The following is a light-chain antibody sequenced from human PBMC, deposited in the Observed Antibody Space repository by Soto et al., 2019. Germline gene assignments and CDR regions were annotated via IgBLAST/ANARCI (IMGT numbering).Light chain of an antibody. CDR2: AAS. Sequence: DIQLTQSPSFLCESVGDRVTITCRASQGISSYLAWYQQKPGKAPKLLIYAASTLQSGVPSRFSGSGSGTEFTLTISSLQPEDFATYYCQQLNSYPLTFGQGTRLEIK. V-gene: IGKV1-9*01. CDR3: QQLNSYPLT. J-gene: IGKJ5*01. CDR1: QGISSY.